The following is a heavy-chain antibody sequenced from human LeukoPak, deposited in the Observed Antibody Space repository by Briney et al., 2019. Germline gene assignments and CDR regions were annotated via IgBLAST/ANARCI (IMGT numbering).Heavy chain of an antibody. J-gene: IGHJ4*02. CDR3: AKVAVAGGVDDY. D-gene: IGHD6-19*01. V-gene: IGHV3-30*18. Sequence: TGGSLRLSCAASGFTFSSYGMHWVRQAPGKGLEWVAVISYDGSNKYYADSVKGRFTISRDNSKNTLYLQMNSLRAEDTAVYYCAKVAVAGGVDDYWGQGTLVTVSS. CDR2: ISYDGSNK. CDR1: GFTFSSYG.